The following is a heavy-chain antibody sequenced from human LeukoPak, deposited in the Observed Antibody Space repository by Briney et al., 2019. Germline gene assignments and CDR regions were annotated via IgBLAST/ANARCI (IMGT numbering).Heavy chain of an antibody. J-gene: IGHJ4*02. Sequence: PGGSLRLSCAASGFTFSNYWMSWVRQAPGKGLEWGANIKQDGSEKYYVDSVKGRFTISRDNAKNTLYLQMNNLRAEDTAVYYCARPDCSSTSCYANFDYWGQGTLVTVSS. CDR1: GFTFSNYW. CDR2: IKQDGSEK. D-gene: IGHD2-2*01. V-gene: IGHV3-7*01. CDR3: ARPDCSSTSCYANFDY.